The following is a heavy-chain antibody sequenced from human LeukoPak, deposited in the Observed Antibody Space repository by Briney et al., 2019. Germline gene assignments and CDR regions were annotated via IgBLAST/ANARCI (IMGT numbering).Heavy chain of an antibody. V-gene: IGHV3-74*01. CDR1: GFTFSSYW. D-gene: IGHD3-22*01. CDR2: INSDGSST. CDR3: ARSMIGSRYYFDY. J-gene: IGHJ4*02. Sequence: GGSLRLSCAASGFTFSSYWMHWVRQAPGKGLVWVSRINSDGSSTSYADSVKGRFTISRDNAKNTLYLQMNSLRAEDTAVYYCARSMIGSRYYFDYWGQGTLVTVSS.